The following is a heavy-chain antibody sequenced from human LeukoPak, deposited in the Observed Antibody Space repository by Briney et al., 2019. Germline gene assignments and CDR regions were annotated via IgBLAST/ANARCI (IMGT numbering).Heavy chain of an antibody. CDR1: GFTFDDYA. CDR3: AKDHGYSYGYYYYYYMDV. CDR2: ISWNSGSI. Sequence: GGSLRLSCAASGFTFDDYAMHWVRQAPGKGLEWVSGISWNSGSIGYADSVKGRFTISRDNSKNTLYLQMNSLRAEDTAVYYCAKDHGYSYGYYYYYYMDVWGKGTTVTISS. J-gene: IGHJ6*03. D-gene: IGHD5-18*01. V-gene: IGHV3-9*01.